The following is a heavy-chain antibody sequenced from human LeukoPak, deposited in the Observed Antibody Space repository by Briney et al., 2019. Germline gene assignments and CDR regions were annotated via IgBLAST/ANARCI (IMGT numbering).Heavy chain of an antibody. Sequence: SETLSLTCTVSGESINSFYWSWIRQPAGKGLEWIGRIYSSGSTNYSPSLKSRVTISVDTSKNQFSLKLSSVTAADTAVYYCASLYPSGGNYWGQGTLVTVSS. D-gene: IGHD3-10*01. CDR3: ASLYPSGGNY. CDR2: IYSSGST. CDR1: GESINSFY. J-gene: IGHJ4*02. V-gene: IGHV4-4*07.